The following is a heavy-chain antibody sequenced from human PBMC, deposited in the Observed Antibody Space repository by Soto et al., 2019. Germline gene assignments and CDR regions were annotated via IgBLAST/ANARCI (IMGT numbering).Heavy chain of an antibody. CDR3: ARARLSRSWWFDP. CDR2: IYYSGST. CDR1: GGSISSGGYY. J-gene: IGHJ5*02. Sequence: SETLSLTCTVSGGSISSGGYYWNWIRQHPGKGLEWIGYIYYSGSTNYNPSLKSRVTISVDTSKNQFSLKLSSVTAADTAVYYCARARLSRSWWFDPWGQGTLVTVS. D-gene: IGHD3-10*01. V-gene: IGHV4-61*08.